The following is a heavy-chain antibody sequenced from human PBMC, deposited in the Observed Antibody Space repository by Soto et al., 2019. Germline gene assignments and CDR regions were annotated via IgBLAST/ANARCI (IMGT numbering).Heavy chain of an antibody. CDR3: AQTLGSAVAGPGRFDL. Sequence: QVQLVQSGAEVKKPGSSVKVSCKASGGTFSRYAISWVRQAPGQGLELMGGITPMFGTANYAQKFQGRVTITAEESTSTVHMELRRLRSEDTAVYYCAQTLGSAVAGPGRFDLWGRGTLVTVSS. CDR2: ITPMFGTA. V-gene: IGHV1-69*12. D-gene: IGHD6-19*01. CDR1: GGTFSRYA. J-gene: IGHJ2*01.